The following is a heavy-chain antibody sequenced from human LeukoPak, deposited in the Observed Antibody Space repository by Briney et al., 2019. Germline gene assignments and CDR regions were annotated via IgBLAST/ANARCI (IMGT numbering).Heavy chain of an antibody. CDR3: ASAYSRDGYNYGAVDY. D-gene: IGHD5-24*01. J-gene: IGHJ4*02. CDR1: GGSFSGYY. Sequence: PSETLSLTCAVYGGSFSGYYWSWIRQPPGKGLEWIGEINHSGSTNYNPSLKSRVTISVDTSKNQFSLKPSSVTAADTAVYYCASAYSRDGYNYGAVDYWGQGTLVTVSS. CDR2: INHSGST. V-gene: IGHV4-34*01.